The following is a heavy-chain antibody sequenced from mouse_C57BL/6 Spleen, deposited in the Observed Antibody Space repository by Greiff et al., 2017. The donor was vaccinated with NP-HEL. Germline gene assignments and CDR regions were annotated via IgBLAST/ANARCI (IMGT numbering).Heavy chain of an antibody. CDR1: GYAFSSYW. D-gene: IGHD6-1*01. CDR3: ARSSSLYYAMDY. Sequence: QVQLKESGAELVKPGASVKISCKASGYAFSSYWMNWVKQRPGKGLEWIGQIYPGDGDTNYNGKFKGKATLTADKSSSTAYMQLSSLTSEDSAVYFCARSSSLYYAMDYWGQGTSVTVSS. V-gene: IGHV1-80*01. J-gene: IGHJ4*01. CDR2: IYPGDGDT.